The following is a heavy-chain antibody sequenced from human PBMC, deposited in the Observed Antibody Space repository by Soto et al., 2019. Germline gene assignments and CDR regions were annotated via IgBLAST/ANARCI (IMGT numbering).Heavy chain of an antibody. CDR1: GFTFSSYA. CDR2: ISGSGGST. D-gene: IGHD3-22*01. CDR3: AKGRDYYDSSGYYYGQYWYFDL. V-gene: IGHV3-23*01. Sequence: GGSLRLSCAASGFTFSSYAMSWVRQAPGKGLEWVSAISGSGGSTYYADSVKGRFTISRDNSKNTLYLQMNSLRAEDTAVYYCAKGRDYYDSSGYYYGQYWYFDLWGRGTLVTVSS. J-gene: IGHJ2*01.